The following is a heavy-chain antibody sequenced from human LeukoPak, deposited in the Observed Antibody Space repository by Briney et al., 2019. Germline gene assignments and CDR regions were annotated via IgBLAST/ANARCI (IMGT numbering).Heavy chain of an antibody. CDR2: IRMDGGER. CDR1: GFTFSSYW. J-gene: IGHJ4*02. Sequence: HPGGSLRLSCAASGFTFSSYWMTWVRQTPGKGLEWVANIRMDGGERYYMDSVEGRFTISRDNAKNSLYLQMYSLRPEDTAVYYCARDKGYNSAYWGRGTLVTVSS. CDR3: ARDKGYNSAY. V-gene: IGHV3-7*01. D-gene: IGHD5-24*01.